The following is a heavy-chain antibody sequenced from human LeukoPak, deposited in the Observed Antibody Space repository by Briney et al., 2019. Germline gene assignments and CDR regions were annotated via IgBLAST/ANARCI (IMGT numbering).Heavy chain of an antibody. Sequence: GGSLRLSCAASGFTFDDYGMNWVRQAPGKELEWVSLIYISGNAYYADSVKGRFTISRDNSNNTVYFQLDSLRAEDTAIYYCAGGGGVGAKYWGQGTLVTVSS. J-gene: IGHJ4*02. CDR1: GFTFDDYG. CDR3: AGGGGVGAKY. V-gene: IGHV3-53*01. CDR2: IYISGNA. D-gene: IGHD1-26*01.